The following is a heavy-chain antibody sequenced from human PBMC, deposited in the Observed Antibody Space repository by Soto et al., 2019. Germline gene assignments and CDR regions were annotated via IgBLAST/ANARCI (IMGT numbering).Heavy chain of an antibody. D-gene: IGHD1-1*01. J-gene: IGHJ5*02. CDR1: GASISGFY. CDR3: VRDGTKTLRDGFDP. Sequence: KHSETLSLTCTVSGASISGFYWSWIRKSAGKGLEWIGRIYATGTTDYNPSLKSRVMMSVDTSKKQFSLKLRSVTAADTAVYYCVRDGTKTLRDGFDPWGQGISVTVSS. V-gene: IGHV4-4*07. CDR2: IYATGTT.